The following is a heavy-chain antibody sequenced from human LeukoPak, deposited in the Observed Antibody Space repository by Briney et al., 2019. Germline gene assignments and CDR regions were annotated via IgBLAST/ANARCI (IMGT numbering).Heavy chain of an antibody. D-gene: IGHD4-23*01. Sequence: SQTLSLTCTVSGGSISSGSYYWSWIRQPPGKGLEWIGYIYYSGSTNYNPSLKSRVTISVDTSKNQFSLKLGSVTAADTAVYYCARRYGGPYYYYYGMDVWGQGTTVTVSS. CDR1: GGSISSGSYY. CDR3: ARRYGGPYYYYYGMDV. J-gene: IGHJ6*02. CDR2: IYYSGST. V-gene: IGHV4-61*01.